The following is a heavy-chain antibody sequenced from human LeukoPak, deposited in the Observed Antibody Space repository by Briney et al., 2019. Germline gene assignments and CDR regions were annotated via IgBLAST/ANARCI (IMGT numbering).Heavy chain of an antibody. J-gene: IGHJ6*03. Sequence: GASVKVSCKASGGTFSSYAISWVRQAPGQGLEWMGWINPNSGGTNYAQKFQGRVTMTRDTSISTAYMELSRLRSDDTAVYYCARGATLHYYYMDVWGKGTTVTVSS. CDR2: INPNSGGT. CDR3: ARGATLHYYYMDV. D-gene: IGHD1-26*01. CDR1: GGTFSSYA. V-gene: IGHV1-2*02.